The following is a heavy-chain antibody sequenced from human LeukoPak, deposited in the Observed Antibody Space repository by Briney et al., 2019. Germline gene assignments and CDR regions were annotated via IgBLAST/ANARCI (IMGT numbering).Heavy chain of an antibody. CDR3: ARGGCSSTSCFDFYYYYGMDV. Sequence: GGSLRLSCAASGLTVSSNYMNWVRQAPGKGLEWVSVIYSGGSTYYADSVKGRFTISRDNAKNSLYLQMNSLRAEDTAVYYCARGGCSSTSCFDFYYYYGMDVWGQGTTVTVSS. J-gene: IGHJ6*02. CDR1: GLTVSSNY. CDR2: IYSGGST. V-gene: IGHV3-66*01. D-gene: IGHD2-2*01.